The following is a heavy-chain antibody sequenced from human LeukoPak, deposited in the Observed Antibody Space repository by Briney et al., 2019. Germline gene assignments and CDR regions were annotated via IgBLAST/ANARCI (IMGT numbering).Heavy chain of an antibody. J-gene: IGHJ4*02. CDR1: GFTFSNAW. CDR3: TRDQTPYY. CDR2: IRSKVYGGTP. V-gene: IGHV3-49*04. Sequence: GGSLRLSCAASGFTFSNAWMSWVRQAPGKGLEWVGFIRSKVYGGTPEYAASVKGRFTISRDDSKGIAYLQMNSLKTEDTAVYYCTRDQTPYYWGQGTLVTVSS.